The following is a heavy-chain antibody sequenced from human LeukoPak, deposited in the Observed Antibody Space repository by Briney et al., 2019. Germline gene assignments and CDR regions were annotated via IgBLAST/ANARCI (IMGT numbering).Heavy chain of an antibody. J-gene: IGHJ4*02. Sequence: PSQTLSLTCTVSGVSISSGGYYWSWIRQHPGKGLEWIGYIFYSGSTHYNPSLKSRVTISADTSKNQFSLKLSSVTAADTAVYYCARGQESYYDSSGYYYFDYWGQGTLVTVPS. D-gene: IGHD3-22*01. CDR3: ARGQESYYDSSGYYYFDY. CDR1: GVSISSGGYY. CDR2: IFYSGST. V-gene: IGHV4-31*03.